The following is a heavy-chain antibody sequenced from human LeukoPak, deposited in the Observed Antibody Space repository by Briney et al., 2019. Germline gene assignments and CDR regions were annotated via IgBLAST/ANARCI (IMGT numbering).Heavy chain of an antibody. CDR1: GFTFSSHW. CDR3: TRGPPDGSGNYYPGDF. CDR2: ISSDGTNT. J-gene: IGHJ4*02. D-gene: IGHD3-10*01. Sequence: GGSLRLSCAASGFTFSSHWMHWVRQAPGKGLVWVSRISSDGTNTNYANSVKGRFTISRDNAKNTLYLQMNSLRVEDTAVYYCTRGPPDGSGNYYPGDFWGQGTLVTVSS. V-gene: IGHV3-74*01.